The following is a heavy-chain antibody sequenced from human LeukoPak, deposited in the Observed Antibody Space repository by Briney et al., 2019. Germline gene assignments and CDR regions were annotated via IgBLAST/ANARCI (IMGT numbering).Heavy chain of an antibody. Sequence: PGESLKFSCECSGYSFSSYSIAWVRPMSVKGLEWIGMINPGDSDTRYSPSFQGQVNISADKSISTAYLQWSSLKASDTAMYYCAIERFLNGNTHAFDVWGQGTMVTDSS. CDR1: GYSFSSYS. D-gene: IGHD1/OR15-1a*01. CDR2: INPGDSDT. CDR3: AIERFLNGNTHAFDV. J-gene: IGHJ3*01. V-gene: IGHV5-51*01.